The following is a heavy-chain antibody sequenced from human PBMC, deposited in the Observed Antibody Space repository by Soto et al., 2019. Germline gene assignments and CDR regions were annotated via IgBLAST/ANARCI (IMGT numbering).Heavy chain of an antibody. Sequence: QVQLVESGGGVVQPGRSLRLSCAASGFTFSSYGMHWVRQAPGKGLEWVAVISYDGSNKYYAESVKGRFTISRDNSKNTLYLQMNSLRAEDTAVYYCAQSGSYNYYFDYWGQGTLVTVSS. CDR2: ISYDGSNK. J-gene: IGHJ4*02. D-gene: IGHD1-26*01. CDR1: GFTFSSYG. CDR3: AQSGSYNYYFDY. V-gene: IGHV3-30*18.